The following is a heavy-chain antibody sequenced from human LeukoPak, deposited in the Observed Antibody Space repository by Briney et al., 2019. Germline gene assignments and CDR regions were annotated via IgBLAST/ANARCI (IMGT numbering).Heavy chain of an antibody. J-gene: IGHJ4*02. CDR2: ISSSGSAI. CDR1: GFTFSSYE. V-gene: IGHV3-48*03. Sequence: GGSLRLSCAASGFTFSSYEMNWVGQAPGKGLEWLSYISSSGSAIYYADSVKGGFTISRDNAKNSLYLQMNSLRAEDTAVYYCAKGGYFYDSSDAYWGQGTLVTVSS. CDR3: AKGGYFYDSSDAY. D-gene: IGHD3-22*01.